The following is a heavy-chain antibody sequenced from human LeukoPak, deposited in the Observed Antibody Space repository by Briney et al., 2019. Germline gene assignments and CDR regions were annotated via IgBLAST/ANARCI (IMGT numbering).Heavy chain of an antibody. J-gene: IGHJ3*02. V-gene: IGHV4-59*01. Sequence: SETLSLTCTVSGGSISSYYWSWIRQPPGKGLEWIGYIYYSGSTNYNPSLKSRVTISVDTSKNQFSLRLSSVTAADTAVYYCARDLYDYGDYFDAFDIWGQGTMVTVSS. CDR2: IYYSGST. CDR1: GGSISSYY. D-gene: IGHD4-17*01. CDR3: ARDLYDYGDYFDAFDI.